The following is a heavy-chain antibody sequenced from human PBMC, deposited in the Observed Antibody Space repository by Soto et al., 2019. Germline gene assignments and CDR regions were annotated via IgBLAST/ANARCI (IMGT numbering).Heavy chain of an antibody. J-gene: IGHJ5*02. Sequence: PSETLSLTCTVSGGSISSSSYYWGWIRQPPGKGLEWIGSIYYSGSTYYNPSLKSRVTISVDTSKNQFSLKLSSVTAADTAVYYCARRNSSSWYWVDPWGQGTLVTVSS. D-gene: IGHD6-13*01. CDR3: ARRNSSSWYWVDP. CDR2: IYYSGST. V-gene: IGHV4-39*01. CDR1: GGSISSSSYY.